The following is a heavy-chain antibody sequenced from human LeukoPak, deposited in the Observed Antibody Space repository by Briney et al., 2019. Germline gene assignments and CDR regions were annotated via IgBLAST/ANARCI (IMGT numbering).Heavy chain of an antibody. CDR1: GSPSVALL. V-gene: IGHV3-73*01. Sequence: GGSLRLSCAASGSPSVALLCTGSARLPGKGRSGLAIRSKPNNYATAYAASVKGRFTISRDDSKNTAYLQMNSLKIEDTAVYYCTRPLGAAAGTYFDPWGQGTLVTVSS. CDR3: TRPLGAAAGTYFDP. CDR2: RSKPNNYAT. D-gene: IGHD6-13*01. J-gene: IGHJ5*02.